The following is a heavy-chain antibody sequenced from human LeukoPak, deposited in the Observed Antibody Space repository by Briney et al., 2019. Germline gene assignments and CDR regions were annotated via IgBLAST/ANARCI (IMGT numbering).Heavy chain of an antibody. CDR3: ARLSVIVGSTLEYYYYYMDV. Sequence: SETLSLTCAVSGETFSGYYWSWIRQPPGKRLEWVGESNDSGGTNYNPSLKSRVTISADKSKNQVSLKLTSVTAADTAVYYCARLSVIVGSTLEYYYYYMDVWGQGTTVTVSS. J-gene: IGHJ6*03. D-gene: IGHD1-26*01. CDR2: SNDSGGT. V-gene: IGHV4-34*01. CDR1: GETFSGYY.